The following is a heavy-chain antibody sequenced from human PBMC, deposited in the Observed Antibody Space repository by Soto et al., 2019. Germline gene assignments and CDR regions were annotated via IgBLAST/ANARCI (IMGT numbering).Heavy chain of an antibody. D-gene: IGHD1-7*01. J-gene: IGHJ4*02. CDR3: ARSIPGTTSFDS. CDR1: GFSFSDYY. Sequence: PGGSLRLSCAGSGFSFSDYYIDWVCQAPGKGLEWVGRSRDKGNSYSTDYAAAVKGRFTVSRDTSKNSLYLQMNSLKADDTALYYCARSIPGTTSFDSWGQGTLVTVSS. V-gene: IGHV3-72*01. CDR2: SRDKGNSYST.